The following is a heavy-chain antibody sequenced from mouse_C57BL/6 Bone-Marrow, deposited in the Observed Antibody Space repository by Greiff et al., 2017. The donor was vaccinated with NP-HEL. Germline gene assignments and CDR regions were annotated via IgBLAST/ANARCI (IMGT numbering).Heavy chain of an antibody. J-gene: IGHJ1*03. D-gene: IGHD2-3*01. CDR2: ISYDGSN. V-gene: IGHV3-6*01. CDR1: GYSITSGYY. CDR3: ARGLLHWYFDV. Sequence: DVKLQESGPGLVKPSQSLSLTCSVTGYSITSGYYWNWIRQFPGNKLEWMGYISYDGSNNYNPSLKNRISITRDTSKNQFFLKLNSVTTEDTATYYCARGLLHWYFDVWGTGTTVTVSS.